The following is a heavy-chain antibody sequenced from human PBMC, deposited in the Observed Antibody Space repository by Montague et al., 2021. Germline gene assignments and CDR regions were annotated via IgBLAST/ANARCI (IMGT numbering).Heavy chain of an antibody. CDR3: VRDGDGFNFDY. CDR1: GFTFSNFW. Sequence: SLRLSCAASGFTFSNFWMHWVRQAPGKGLVWVSRIVGDGHYKNYADSVQGRFTISRDNAENTLYLQMDGLSVGDTAVYYCVRDGDGFNFDYWGHGTLVTVSS. D-gene: IGHD5-24*01. CDR2: IVGDGHYK. J-gene: IGHJ4*01. V-gene: IGHV3-74*01.